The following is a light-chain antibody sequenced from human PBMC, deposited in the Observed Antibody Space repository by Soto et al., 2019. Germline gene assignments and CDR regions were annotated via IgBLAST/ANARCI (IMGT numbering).Light chain of an antibody. Sequence: QSVLTQPPSVSGAPGQRVTISCTGSSSNIGAGYDVHWYQQLPGTAPKLLIYGNSNRPSGVPDRFSGSKSGTSASLAITGLQAEDEADYYCQSYYSSLSGWVFGGGTTLTVL. CDR3: QSYYSSLSGWV. J-gene: IGLJ3*02. CDR1: SSNIGAGYD. V-gene: IGLV1-40*01. CDR2: GNS.